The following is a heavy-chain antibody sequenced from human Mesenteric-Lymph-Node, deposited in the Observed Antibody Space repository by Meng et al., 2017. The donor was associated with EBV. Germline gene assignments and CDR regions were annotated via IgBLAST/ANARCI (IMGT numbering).Heavy chain of an antibody. J-gene: IGHJ5*02. CDR2: MNPNSGTT. V-gene: IGHV1-8*01. CDR3: ARSGGDYDRGWFDP. D-gene: IGHD2-21*02. Sequence: QVQLVECGAEVKKPWAAVKVSRKASGYTFNSYDINWVRQASGQGLEWMGWMNPNSGTTGYAQKFQGRLTMTWNTSISTAYMELSSLRSEDTAVYYCARSGGDYDRGWFDPWGQGTLVTVSS. CDR1: GYTFNSYD.